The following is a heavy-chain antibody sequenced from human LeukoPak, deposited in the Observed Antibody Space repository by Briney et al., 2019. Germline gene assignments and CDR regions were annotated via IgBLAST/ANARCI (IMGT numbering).Heavy chain of an antibody. V-gene: IGHV4-34*01. D-gene: IGHD2-2*01. CDR1: GGSFSGYY. CDR3: ARSGTLYCSSTSCYLRIWGFDWFDP. CDR2: INHSGST. J-gene: IGHJ5*02. Sequence: SETLSLTCAVYGGSFSGYYWSWTRQPPGKGLEWIGEINHSGSTNYNPSLKSRVTISVDTSKNQFSLKLSSVTTADTAVYYCARSGTLYCSSTSCYLRIWGFDWFDPWGQGTLVTVSS.